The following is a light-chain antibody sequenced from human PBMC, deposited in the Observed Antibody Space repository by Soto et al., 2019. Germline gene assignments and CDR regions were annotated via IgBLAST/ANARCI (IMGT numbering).Light chain of an antibody. CDR1: QDISNY. CDR2: DAS. CDR3: QQYDILQLT. V-gene: IGKV1-33*01. Sequence: DIQMTQSPSSLSASVGYRVTITCQATQDISNYLNWYQQKPGKAPKLLIYDASNLETGVPSRFSGSGSGTDFTCTISSLQPEDIATYYCQQYDILQLTCGGGTKVEIK. J-gene: IGKJ4*01.